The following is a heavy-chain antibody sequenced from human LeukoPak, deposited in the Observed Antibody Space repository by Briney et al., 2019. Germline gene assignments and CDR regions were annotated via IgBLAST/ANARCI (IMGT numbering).Heavy chain of an antibody. Sequence: SETLSLTCTVSGGSISSSSYYWGWIRQPPGKGLEWIGSIYHSGSTYYNPSLKSRVTISVDTSKNQFSLKLSSVTAADTAVYYCARLDDPAYWGQGTLVTVSS. V-gene: IGHV4-39*07. CDR1: GGSISSSSYY. D-gene: IGHD1-1*01. CDR2: IYHSGST. CDR3: ARLDDPAY. J-gene: IGHJ4*02.